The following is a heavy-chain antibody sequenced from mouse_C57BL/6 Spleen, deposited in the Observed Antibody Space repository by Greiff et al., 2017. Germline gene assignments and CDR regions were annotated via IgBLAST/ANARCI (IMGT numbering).Heavy chain of an antibody. CDR2: ISSGGSYT. D-gene: IGHD2-3*01. V-gene: IGHV5-6*01. CDR3: ASYDGYYFDY. J-gene: IGHJ2*01. Sequence: DVQLVESGGDLVKPGGSLKLSCAASGFTFSSYGMSWVRQTPDKRLEWVATISSGGSYTYYPDSVKGRFTISRDNAKNTLYLQMSSLKSEDTAMYYCASYDGYYFDYWGQGTTLTVSS. CDR1: GFTFSSYG.